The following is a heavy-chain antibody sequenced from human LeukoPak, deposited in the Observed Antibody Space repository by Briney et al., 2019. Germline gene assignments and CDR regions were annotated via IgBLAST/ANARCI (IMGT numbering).Heavy chain of an antibody. CDR1: GDSVSSNTAG. D-gene: IGHD6-13*01. V-gene: IGHV6-1*01. CDR3: ARDRTYSSSWYGIPSYYYYYMDV. J-gene: IGHJ6*03. CDR2: TYYRSKWYK. Sequence: SQTLSLTCAISGDSVSSNTAGWNWIRQSPSRGLEWLGRTYYRSKWYKDFAPSVRNRITINPDTSKNQFSLKLSSVTAADTAVYYCARDRTYSSSWYGIPSYYYYYMDVWGKGTTVTVS.